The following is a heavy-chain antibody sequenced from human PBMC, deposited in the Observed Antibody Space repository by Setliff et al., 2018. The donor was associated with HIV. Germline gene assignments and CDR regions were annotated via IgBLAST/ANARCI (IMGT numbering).Heavy chain of an antibody. CDR1: GYRFAGNC. V-gene: IGHV5-51*01. Sequence: GASLKISCKGSGYRFAGNCIAWVRQMPGKGLEWMGIIYTDDSDTRYSPSCQGQVTISADKSISTAYLQWSSLKASDTAMYYWAKHRDWGSMISAFDIWGHGTMVTVSS. J-gene: IGHJ3*02. D-gene: IGHD7-27*01. CDR2: IYTDDSDT. CDR3: AKHRDWGSMISAFDI.